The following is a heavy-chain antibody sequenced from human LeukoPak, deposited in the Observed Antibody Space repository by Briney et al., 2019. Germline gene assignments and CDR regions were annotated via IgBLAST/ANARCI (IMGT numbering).Heavy chain of an antibody. Sequence: ASVKVSCKASGYTFTTYHIHWVRQAPGQGLEWMGIINPSGGNTNYAQKFQGRVDMTTDTSTTTMYMELSSLRSEDMAIYYCARADSADYYDSGGSIDYWGQGTLVTVSS. V-gene: IGHV1-46*01. CDR3: ARADSADYYDSGGSIDY. CDR2: INPSGGNT. CDR1: GYTFTTYH. J-gene: IGHJ4*02. D-gene: IGHD3-22*01.